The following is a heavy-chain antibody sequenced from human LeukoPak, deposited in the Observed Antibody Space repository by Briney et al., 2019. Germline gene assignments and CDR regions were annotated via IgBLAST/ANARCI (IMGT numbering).Heavy chain of an antibody. CDR2: ISGSGGTT. V-gene: IGHV3-23*01. CDR3: AKEGGILTGYYPYDY. Sequence: GGSLRLSCEASGFTFGSHAMNWVRQAPGKGLEWVSVISGSGGTTHYVDSVKGRFTVSRDNSKNTLYLQMDSLRAEDTAVYYCAKEGGILTGYYPYDYWGQGTLVTVSS. CDR1: GFTFGSHA. D-gene: IGHD3-9*01. J-gene: IGHJ4*02.